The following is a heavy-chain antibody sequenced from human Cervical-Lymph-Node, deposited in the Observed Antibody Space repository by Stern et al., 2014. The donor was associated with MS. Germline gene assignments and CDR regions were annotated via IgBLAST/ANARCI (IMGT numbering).Heavy chain of an antibody. D-gene: IGHD6-19*01. CDR1: GGSISGFY. CDR3: ARADSSGSNYYYGMDV. CDR2: IYFSGSP. Sequence: QVQLQESGPGLVKPSETLSLTCTVSGGSISGFYWSWIRQPPGKGLEWIGYIYFSGSPKYNPSLKSRVTISVDTSKNQFSLTLNSVTAADTAVYYCARADSSGSNYYYGMDVWGHGTAVTVSS. V-gene: IGHV4-59*01. J-gene: IGHJ6*02.